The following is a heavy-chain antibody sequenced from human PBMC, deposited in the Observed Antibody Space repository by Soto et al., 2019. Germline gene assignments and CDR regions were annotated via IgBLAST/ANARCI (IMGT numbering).Heavy chain of an antibody. CDR1: GFTVSSNY. V-gene: IGHV3-66*04. CDR3: ATLDPLRYYYGMDV. Sequence: EVQLVESGGGLVQPGGSLRLSCAASGFTVSSNYMSWVRQAPGKGLEWVSVIYSGGSTYYADSVKGRFTISRDNSKNTLYLQMNSLRADDTAVYDGATLDPLRYYYGMDVWGQGTTVTVSS. CDR2: IYSGGST. J-gene: IGHJ6*02. D-gene: IGHD3-16*01.